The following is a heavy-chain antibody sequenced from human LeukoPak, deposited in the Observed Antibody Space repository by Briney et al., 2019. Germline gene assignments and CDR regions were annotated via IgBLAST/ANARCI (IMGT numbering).Heavy chain of an antibody. J-gene: IGHJ3*02. CDR2: ISSSSTYI. V-gene: IGHV3-21*01. D-gene: IGHD5-24*01. Sequence: GGSLRLSCAASGFTFSSYSMNWVRQAPGKGLEWVSSISSSSTYIYYADSVKGRFTISRDNAKNSLYLQMNSLRAEDTAVYYCARDGEDGYDYAFDIWGQGTMVTVSS. CDR1: GFTFSSYS. CDR3: ARDGEDGYDYAFDI.